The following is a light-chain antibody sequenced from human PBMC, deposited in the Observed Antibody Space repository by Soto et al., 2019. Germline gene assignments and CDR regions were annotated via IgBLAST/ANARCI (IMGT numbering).Light chain of an antibody. Sequence: DTQMTQSPSSLSASVGDRVTITCRSSQSISNYVNWYQQRPGKAPKLLIYVASNLHSGVPSRFSGSGSGRDFTLTISSLHPEDFATYYCQQSYHTLPLIFGGGTKVEV. J-gene: IGKJ4*01. CDR3: QQSYHTLPLI. CDR2: VAS. V-gene: IGKV1-39*01. CDR1: QSISNY.